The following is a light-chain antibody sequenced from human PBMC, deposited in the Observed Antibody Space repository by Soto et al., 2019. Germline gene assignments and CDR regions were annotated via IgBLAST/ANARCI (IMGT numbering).Light chain of an antibody. CDR3: QQYNNWPWT. CDR1: QSVSSN. V-gene: IGKV3-15*01. CDR2: GAS. J-gene: IGKJ1*01. Sequence: EIVITHSPATLSVSPGERATLSCRASQSVSSNLAWYQQKPGQAPRLLIYGASTRATGIPARFSGSGSATEFTLTISSLQSEDFAVYYCQQYNNWPWTFGQGTKVDIK.